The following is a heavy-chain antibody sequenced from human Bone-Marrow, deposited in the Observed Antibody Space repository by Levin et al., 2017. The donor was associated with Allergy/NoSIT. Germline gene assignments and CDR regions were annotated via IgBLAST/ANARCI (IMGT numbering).Heavy chain of an antibody. CDR1: GFNFNDYA. V-gene: IGHV3-33*01. CDR2: IWSDGNDK. Sequence: LSLPCAASGFNFNDYAMHWVRQAPGKGLEWVAVIWSDGNDKSFADSVKGRFTISRDNSKNSLFLQMNSLRDEDTAVYYCATDSSRWSPKYYFDYWGQGTLVTVSS. J-gene: IGHJ4*02. D-gene: IGHD3-22*01. CDR3: ATDSSRWSPKYYFDY.